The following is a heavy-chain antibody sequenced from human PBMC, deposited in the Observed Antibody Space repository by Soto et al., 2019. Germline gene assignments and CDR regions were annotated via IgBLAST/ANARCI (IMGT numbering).Heavy chain of an antibody. CDR1: GSTFSSYV. CDR2: IIPIFGTA. CDR3: ARDPLWSSLTLGMDV. D-gene: IGHD3-3*01. Sequence: QVQLVQSGAEVKKPGSSVKVSCKASGSTFSSYVISWVRQAPGQVLEWLGGIIPIFGTANYAQKFQGRVTITADESTSTAYMELSSLRSEDTAVYYCARDPLWSSLTLGMDVWCQGTTVTVSS. J-gene: IGHJ6*02. V-gene: IGHV1-69*01.